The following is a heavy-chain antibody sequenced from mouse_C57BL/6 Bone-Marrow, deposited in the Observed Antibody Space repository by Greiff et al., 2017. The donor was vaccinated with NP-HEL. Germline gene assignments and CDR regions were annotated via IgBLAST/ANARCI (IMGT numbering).Heavy chain of an antibody. CDR1: GYTFTDYE. CDR2: IDPETGGT. V-gene: IGHV1-15*01. D-gene: IGHD3-3*01. Sequence: QVQLQQSGAELVRPGASVTLSCKASGYTFTDYEMHWVKQTPVHGLEWIGAIDPETGGTAYNHKFKGKAILTADKSSSTAYMELRSLTSEDSAVYYCTRGAGYYAMDYWGQGTSVTVSS. J-gene: IGHJ4*01. CDR3: TRGAGYYAMDY.